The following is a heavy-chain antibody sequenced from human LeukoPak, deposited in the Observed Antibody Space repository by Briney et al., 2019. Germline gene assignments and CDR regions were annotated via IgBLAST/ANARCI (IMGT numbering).Heavy chain of an antibody. J-gene: IGHJ4*02. Sequence: GGSLRLSCTASGFTFSSYAMSWVRQAPGKGLEWVSGMKGRFTISRDNSKNTLYLQMKSPRAEDTAVYYCARLVWLDRNFDYWGQGTLLTVSS. CDR3: ARLVWLDRNFDY. CDR1: GFTFSSYA. D-gene: IGHD6-19*01. V-gene: IGHV3-23*01.